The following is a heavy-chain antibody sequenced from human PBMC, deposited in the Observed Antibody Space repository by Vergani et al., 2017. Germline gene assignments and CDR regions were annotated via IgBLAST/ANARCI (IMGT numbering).Heavy chain of an antibody. V-gene: IGHV4-31*03. J-gene: IGHJ5*02. CDR1: GGSISSGGYY. CDR3: ARGRSIAARPLRGHNWFDP. CDR2: INHSGST. Sequence: QVQLQESGPGLVKPSQTLSLTCTVSGGSISSGGYYWSWIRQPPGKGLEWIGEINHSGSTNYNPSLKSRVTISVDTSKNQFSLKLSSVTAADTAVYYCARGRSIAARPLRGHNWFDPWGQGTLVTVSS. D-gene: IGHD6-6*01.